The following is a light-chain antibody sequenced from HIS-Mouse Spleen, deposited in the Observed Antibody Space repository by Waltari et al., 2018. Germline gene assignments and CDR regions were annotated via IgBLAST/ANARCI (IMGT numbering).Light chain of an antibody. J-gene: IGKJ4*01. CDR1: QSVLYSSNNKNY. CDR3: QQYYSTPP. V-gene: IGKV4-1*01. CDR2: WAS. Sequence: DIVMTQSPDPLAVSLGESATINCNSSQSVLYSSNNKNYLAWYQQKPGQPPKLLIYWASTRESGVPDRFSGSGSGTDFTLTISSLQAEDVAVYYCQQYYSTPPFGGGTKVEIK.